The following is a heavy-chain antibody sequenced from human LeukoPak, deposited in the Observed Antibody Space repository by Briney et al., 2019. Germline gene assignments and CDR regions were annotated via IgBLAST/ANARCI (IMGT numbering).Heavy chain of an antibody. D-gene: IGHD2/OR15-2a*01. CDR2: ISAYNGNT. J-gene: IGHJ5*02. Sequence: ASVKVSCKSSGYTFTSYGISWVRQAPGQGLEWMGWISAYNGNTNYAQKLQGRVTMTTDTSTNTAYMELRSLRSDDTAVYYCARGDFFSHLNWFDPWGQGTLVTVSS. CDR3: ARGDFFSHLNWFDP. CDR1: GYTFTSYG. V-gene: IGHV1-18*01.